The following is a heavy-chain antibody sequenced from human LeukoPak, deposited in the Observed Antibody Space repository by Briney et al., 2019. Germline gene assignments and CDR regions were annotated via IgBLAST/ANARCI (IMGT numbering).Heavy chain of an antibody. CDR2: IYYSGST. CDR3: ARRNGYCSGGSCYSSWFDP. D-gene: IGHD2-15*01. CDR1: GGSISGSSYY. V-gene: IGHV4-31*03. J-gene: IGHJ5*02. Sequence: SETLSLTCTVSGGSISGSSYYWGWIRQHPGKGLEWIGYIYYSGSTYYNPSLKSRVTISVDTSKNQFSLKLSSVTAADTAVYYCARRNGYCSGGSCYSSWFDPWGQGTLVTVSS.